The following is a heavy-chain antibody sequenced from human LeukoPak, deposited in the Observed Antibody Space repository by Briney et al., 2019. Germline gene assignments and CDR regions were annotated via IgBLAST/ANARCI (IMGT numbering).Heavy chain of an antibody. V-gene: IGHV3-15*07. CDR1: GFTFNNAC. CDR2: IKSKTDGGTT. Sequence: GGSLRLSCAASGFTFNNACMNSVRQAPRKGLWWVGRIKSKTDGGTTDYAAPVKGRFTISRDDSKNTLNLQMNSLKTEDTAVYYCTTGIRGDWGQGTLVTVSS. J-gene: IGHJ4*02. D-gene: IGHD3-10*01. CDR3: TTGIRGD.